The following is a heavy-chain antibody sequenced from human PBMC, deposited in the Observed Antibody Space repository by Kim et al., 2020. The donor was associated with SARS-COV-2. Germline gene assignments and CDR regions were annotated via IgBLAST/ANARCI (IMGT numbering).Heavy chain of an antibody. CDR3: VNSNAENYYGPNLFDP. CDR2: ISSNGGNT. D-gene: IGHD3-10*01. Sequence: GGCLRLSCLASGFTFSSYAMYWVRQAPGKGLEYVSAISSNGGNTDYADSVKGRFTISRDNSKNTLYLQMSSLRAKDTTVYYCVNSNAENYYGPNLFDPRGKGTLVTVSS. J-gene: IGHJ5*02. V-gene: IGHV3-64D*06. CDR1: GFTFSSYA.